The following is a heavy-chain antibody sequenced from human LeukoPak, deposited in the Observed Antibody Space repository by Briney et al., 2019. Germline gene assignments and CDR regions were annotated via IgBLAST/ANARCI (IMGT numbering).Heavy chain of an antibody. CDR2: MNPNSGNT. V-gene: IGHV1-8*01. CDR3: ARRWELLNGDAFDI. Sequence: ASVRVSCKASGYTFTSYDINWVRQATGQGLEWMGWMNPNSGNTGYAQKFQGRVTMTRNTSISTAYMELSSLRSEDTAVYYCARRWELLNGDAFDIWGQGTMVTVSS. J-gene: IGHJ3*02. D-gene: IGHD1-26*01. CDR1: GYTFTSYD.